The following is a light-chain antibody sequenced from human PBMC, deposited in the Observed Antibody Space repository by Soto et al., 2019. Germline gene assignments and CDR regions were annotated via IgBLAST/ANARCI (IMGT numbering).Light chain of an antibody. V-gene: IGKV2-30*01. J-gene: IGKJ2*03. CDR3: MQYTHWPHS. Sequence: DVVLAQSPLSLPVSPGQPASIDCRSSHGLEMSDGKTSISWYHQRPGQSPRRLIYQVSNRDSGVPDRFSGSGSGTDFTLKISRVEAEDVGVYYCMQYTHWPHSFGQGTKVDIK. CDR2: QVS. CDR1: HGLEMSDGKTS.